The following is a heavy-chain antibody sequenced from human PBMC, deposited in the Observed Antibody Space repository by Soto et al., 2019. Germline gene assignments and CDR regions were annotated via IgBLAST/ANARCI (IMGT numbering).Heavy chain of an antibody. CDR3: ARVGPWVPYYYDSSPYTFENWFDP. J-gene: IGHJ5*02. V-gene: IGHV4-38-2*01. CDR1: GYSISSGYY. Sequence: PSETLCLTCAVSGYSISSGYYWGWLRQPPGKGLEWIGSIYYGGSTYYNPSLNSRVTLSIDMTNNHVSLILNSVTAADTAVYYCARVGPWVPYYYDSSPYTFENWFDPWGQGTLVTVSS. CDR2: IYYGGST. D-gene: IGHD3-22*01.